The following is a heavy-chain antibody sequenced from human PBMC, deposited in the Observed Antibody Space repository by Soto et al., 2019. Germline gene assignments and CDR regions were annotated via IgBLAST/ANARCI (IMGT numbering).Heavy chain of an antibody. D-gene: IGHD1-7*01. CDR1: GFTFDDYT. CDR3: AKDIGLELRNIYYYYGMDV. Sequence: GGSLRLSCAASGFTFDDYTMHWVRQAPGKGLEWVSLISWDGGSTYYADSVKGRFTISRDNSKNSLYLQMNSLRTEDTALYYCAKDIGLELRNIYYYYGMDVWGQGTTVTVSS. CDR2: ISWDGGST. J-gene: IGHJ6*02. V-gene: IGHV3-43*01.